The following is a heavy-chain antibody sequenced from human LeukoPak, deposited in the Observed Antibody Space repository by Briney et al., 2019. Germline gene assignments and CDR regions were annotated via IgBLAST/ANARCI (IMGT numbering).Heavy chain of an antibody. Sequence: KESGPTLVKPTQTLTLTCTFSGFSLSTTGVGVGWIRQPPGRALGWLTLIFWNDYKRYSPSLKSRLTITKDTSKNQVVLTMTNMDPVDTATYYCAHNVDQQLDRGSFDYWGQGTLVTVSS. V-gene: IGHV2-5*01. CDR2: IFWNDYK. D-gene: IGHD6-13*01. J-gene: IGHJ4*02. CDR3: AHNVDQQLDRGSFDY. CDR1: GFSLSTTGVG.